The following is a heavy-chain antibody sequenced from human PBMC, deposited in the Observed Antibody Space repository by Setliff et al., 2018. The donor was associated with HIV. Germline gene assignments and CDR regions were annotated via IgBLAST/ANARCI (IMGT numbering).Heavy chain of an antibody. Sequence: SETLSLTCTVSGGSISSSSYYWGWIRQPPGKGLEWIGNIYYTGNTYYNPYPKRRGTISVDTAKNQFSLELSSVNAADTAVYYCARHYYGSGRYYIRPPYYYYYMDVWGKGTTVTVSS. CDR2: IYYTGNT. CDR1: GGSISSSSYY. J-gene: IGHJ6*03. V-gene: IGHV4-39*01. CDR3: ARHYYGSGRYYIRPPYYYYYMDV. D-gene: IGHD3-10*01.